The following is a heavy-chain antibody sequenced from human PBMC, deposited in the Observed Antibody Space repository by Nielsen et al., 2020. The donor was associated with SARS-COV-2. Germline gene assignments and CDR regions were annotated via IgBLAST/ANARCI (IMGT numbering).Heavy chain of an antibody. D-gene: IGHD6-13*01. CDR3: TKGAQLGDF. J-gene: IGHJ4*02. CDR1: GFSISKFG. V-gene: IGHV3-30*18. Sequence: GESLKISCEASGFSISKFGMHWVRQAPGKGLDWVTFISYDGSVKYYANSVKGRFSISTDMSKNTLYLQMNSLRPEDTAVYYCTKGAQLGDFWGQGTLVTVSS. CDR2: ISYDGSVK.